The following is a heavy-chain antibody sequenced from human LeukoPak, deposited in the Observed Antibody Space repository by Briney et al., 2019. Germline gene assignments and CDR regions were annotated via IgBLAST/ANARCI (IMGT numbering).Heavy chain of an antibody. V-gene: IGHV3-21*01. CDR1: AFSFSNYN. CDR3: ARGSSNIAGRDNWFDP. Sequence: GGSPRLFCAASAFSFSNYNMNWVRQAPGKGLEWVSSITSSGSYIYYADSVKGRFTIYRDNAKNSLYLQLNSLRAEDTAVYYCARGSSNIAGRDNWFDPWGQGTLVTVSS. J-gene: IGHJ5*02. D-gene: IGHD6-6*01. CDR2: ITSSGSYI.